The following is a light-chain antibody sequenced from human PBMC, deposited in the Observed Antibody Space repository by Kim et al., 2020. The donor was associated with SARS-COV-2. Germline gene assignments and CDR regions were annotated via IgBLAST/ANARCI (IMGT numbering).Light chain of an antibody. CDR2: NAF. J-gene: IGKJ1*01. Sequence: EIVMTQSPGTLSLSPGDRATLSCRASQSVSINLAWYQQKPGQAPRLLISNAFSRATGVPVRFSGSGSGTDFTLTISSLQSEDFAMYYCQQYADWPRSFGQETKLDIK. CDR3: QQYADWPRS. CDR1: QSVSIN. V-gene: IGKV3-15*01.